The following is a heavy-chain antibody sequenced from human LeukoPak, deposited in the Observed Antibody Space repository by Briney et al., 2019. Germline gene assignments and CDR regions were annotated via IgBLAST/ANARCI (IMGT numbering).Heavy chain of an antibody. CDR2: IYYDGAT. CDR1: GDSINSVLFY. V-gene: IGHV4-39*07. Sequence: PSETLSLTCTASGDSINSVLFYWAWIRQPPGKGLEWIGDIYYDGATYYNPSLKSRVTMSIDTSKNQFSLKVTSLTAADTAVYFCARDSLHRYYTDLWGSGTTVTVSS. J-gene: IGHJ6*03. CDR3: ARDSLHRYYTDL. D-gene: IGHD3-16*02.